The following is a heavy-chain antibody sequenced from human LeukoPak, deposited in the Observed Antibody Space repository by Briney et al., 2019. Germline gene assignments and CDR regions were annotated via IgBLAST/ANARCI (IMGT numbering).Heavy chain of an antibody. Sequence: GGSLRLSCAASGFTFDDYAMHWVRQAPGKGLEWVSGISWSSGSIGYADSVKGRFTISRDNAKNSLYLQMNSLRAEDTAVYYCGGYYYDSSGYFDYWGQGTLVTVSS. CDR3: GGYYYDSSGYFDY. V-gene: IGHV3-9*01. CDR2: ISWSSGSI. CDR1: GFTFDDYA. D-gene: IGHD3-22*01. J-gene: IGHJ4*02.